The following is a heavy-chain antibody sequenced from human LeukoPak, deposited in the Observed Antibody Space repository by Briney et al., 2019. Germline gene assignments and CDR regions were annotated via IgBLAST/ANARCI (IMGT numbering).Heavy chain of an antibody. CDR3: ARDRTYDSSGLYYYYGMDV. V-gene: IGHV4-59*01. CDR2: IYYSGST. CDR1: GGSISSYY. Sequence: SETLSLTCTVSGGSISSYYWSWIRQPPGKGLECSGYIYYSGSTNYNPSLKSRVTISVDTSKNQFSLKLSSVTAADTAVYYCARDRTYDSSGLYYYYGMDVWGQGTTVTVSS. J-gene: IGHJ6*02. D-gene: IGHD3-22*01.